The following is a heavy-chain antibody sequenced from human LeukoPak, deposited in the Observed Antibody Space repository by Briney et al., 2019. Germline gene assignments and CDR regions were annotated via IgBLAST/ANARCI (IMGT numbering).Heavy chain of an antibody. CDR2: IDPSDSYT. V-gene: IGHV5-10-1*01. CDR3: ARRVRGVVHLDAFDI. D-gene: IGHD3-10*01. Sequence: RGESLRISCKGSGYSFSTYWINWVRLMPGKGLEWMGRIDPSDSYTKYSPSSQGHVTISVDKSISTAYLQWTSLKASDTAMYYCARRVRGVVHLDAFDIWGQGTRVTVSS. CDR1: GYSFSTYW. J-gene: IGHJ3*02.